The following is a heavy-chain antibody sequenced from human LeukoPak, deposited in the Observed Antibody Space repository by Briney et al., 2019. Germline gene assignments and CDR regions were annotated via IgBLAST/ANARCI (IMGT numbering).Heavy chain of an antibody. J-gene: IGHJ4*02. CDR1: GGTFGSYT. V-gene: IGHV1-69*02. CDR3: ARGATMTTVMNFDY. Sequence: GSSVKVSCKASGGTFGSYTISWVRQAPGQGLEWMGRIIPILGIANYAQKFQGRVTITADKSTSTAYMELSSLRSEDTAVYYCARGATMTTVMNFDYWGQGTLVTVSS. CDR2: IIPILGIA. D-gene: IGHD4-11*01.